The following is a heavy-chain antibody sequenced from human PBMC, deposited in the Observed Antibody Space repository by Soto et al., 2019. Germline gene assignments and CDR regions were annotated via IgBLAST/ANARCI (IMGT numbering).Heavy chain of an antibody. CDR3: ARRNDRSYYYGLDV. CDR2: IDRDDIS. J-gene: IGHJ6*02. Sequence: EVQLVETGGGLVQPGGSLRLSCAASGFTVFNRYMNWVRQAPGKGLEWVSLIDRDDISYYADSVKGRFSISRDSSRNTIYLQMSSLRADDTAVYYCARRNDRSYYYGLDVLGHGTTVIVSS. CDR1: GFTVFNRY. V-gene: IGHV3-53*02.